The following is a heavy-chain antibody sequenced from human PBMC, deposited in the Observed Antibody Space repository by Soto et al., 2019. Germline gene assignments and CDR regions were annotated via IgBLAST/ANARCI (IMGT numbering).Heavy chain of an antibody. CDR1: GFTFDEYA. CDR2: ISWDGSNR. D-gene: IGHD3-3*01. CDR3: AKDISRGPTKNYDFWSGPDY. V-gene: IGHV3-43D*04. Sequence: GSLRLSCAASGFTFDEYAMHWVRQPPGKGLEWVSLISWDGSNRYYADSVQGRFTISRDNSKYSLYLEMNSLRPEDTALYYCAKDISRGPTKNYDFWSGPDYWGQGTLVTVSS. J-gene: IGHJ4*02.